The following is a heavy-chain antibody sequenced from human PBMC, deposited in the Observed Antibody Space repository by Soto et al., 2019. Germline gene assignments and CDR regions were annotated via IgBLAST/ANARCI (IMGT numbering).Heavy chain of an antibody. J-gene: IGHJ4*02. CDR1: GYTFTSYG. CDR2: ISAYNGNT. CDR3: AREFWNPGVYSFDS. Sequence: QVQLVQSGAEVKKPGASVKVSCKASGYTFTSYGISWVRQAPGQGLEWMGWISAYNGNTNYAQKLQGRVTMTTDTXXSTAYMELRSLRSDDKDVYYCAREFWNPGVYSFDSWGQGTLVTVSS. V-gene: IGHV1-18*01. D-gene: IGHD3-3*01.